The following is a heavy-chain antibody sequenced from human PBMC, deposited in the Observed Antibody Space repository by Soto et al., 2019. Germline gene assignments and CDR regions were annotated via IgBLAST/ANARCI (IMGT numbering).Heavy chain of an antibody. CDR3: AGGSSRGWFGELFFRPAMDV. CDR1: GFTFSSYG. D-gene: IGHD3-10*01. CDR2: ISYDGSNK. Sequence: QVQLVESGGGVVQPGRSLRLSCAASGFTFSSYGMHWVRQAPGNGLEWVAVISYDGSNKYYADSVKGRFTISRDNSKNQPYLQMNSLGAEDTAVYYCAGGSSRGWFGELFFRPAMDVWGQGTTVTVSS. V-gene: IGHV3-30-3*01. J-gene: IGHJ6*02.